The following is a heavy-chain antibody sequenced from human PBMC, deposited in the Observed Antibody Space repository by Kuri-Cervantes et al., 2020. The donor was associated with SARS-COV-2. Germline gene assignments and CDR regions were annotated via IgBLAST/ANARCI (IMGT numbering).Heavy chain of an antibody. CDR2: INHSGST. V-gene: IGHV4-34*01. Sequence: SETLSLTCAVDGGSFSGYYRSWIRQLPGKGLEWIGEINHSGSTNYNPSLKSRVTISVDTSRNQFFLKLSSVTAADTAVYYCVRDYYDGREGGAFDIWGQGTMVTVSS. D-gene: IGHD3-22*01. CDR3: VRDYYDGREGGAFDI. CDR1: GGSFSGYY. J-gene: IGHJ3*02.